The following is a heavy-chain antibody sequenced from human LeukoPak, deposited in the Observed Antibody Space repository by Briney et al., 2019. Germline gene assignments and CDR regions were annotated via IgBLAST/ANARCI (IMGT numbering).Heavy chain of an antibody. CDR2: IYYSGST. J-gene: IGHJ4*02. CDR1: GGSISSSSYY. Sequence: PSETLSLTCTVSGGSISSSSYYWGWIRQPPGKGLEWIGSIYYSGSTYYNPSLKSRVTISVDTSKNQFSLKLSSVTAADTAVYYCARATLPVPATPAPFDYWGQGTLVTVST. CDR3: ARATLPVPATPAPFDY. D-gene: IGHD2-2*01. V-gene: IGHV4-39*07.